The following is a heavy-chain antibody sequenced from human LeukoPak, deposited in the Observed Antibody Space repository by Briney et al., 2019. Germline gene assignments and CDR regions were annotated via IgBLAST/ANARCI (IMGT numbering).Heavy chain of an antibody. Sequence: GASAKVSCKTSGYTFTDYYIHWLRQAPGQGLEWLGWINPKTGGTSYGEKFQGRVTLTRDPSITTAHMELRGLRSDDSAFYYCVIDEWELQDYWGQGTRVIV. CDR3: VIDEWELQDY. D-gene: IGHD1-26*01. J-gene: IGHJ4*02. V-gene: IGHV1-2*02. CDR1: GYTFTDYY. CDR2: INPKTGGT.